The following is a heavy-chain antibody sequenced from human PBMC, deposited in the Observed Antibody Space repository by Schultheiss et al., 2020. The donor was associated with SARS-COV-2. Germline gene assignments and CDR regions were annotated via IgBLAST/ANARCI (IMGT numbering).Heavy chain of an antibody. CDR1: GGSISSSNW. Sequence: SETLSLTCAVSGGSISSSNWWSWVRQPPGKGLEWIGYIYYSGSTNYNPSLKSRVTISVDTSKNQFSLKLSSVTAADTAVYYCARDRGRDGYNWDYNWFDPWGQGTLVTVSS. J-gene: IGHJ5*02. D-gene: IGHD5-24*01. CDR2: IYYSGST. CDR3: ARDRGRDGYNWDYNWFDP. V-gene: IGHV4-4*02.